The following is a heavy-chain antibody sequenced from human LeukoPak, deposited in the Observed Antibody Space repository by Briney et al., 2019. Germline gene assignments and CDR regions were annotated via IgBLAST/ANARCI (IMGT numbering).Heavy chain of an antibody. CDR2: VYYSGST. CDR3: ARPLTGYSYFDY. J-gene: IGHJ4*02. D-gene: IGHD3-9*01. Sequence: SETLSLTCTVSGGSISSSPYYWGWIRQPPGKGLEGIGSVYYSGSTSYNPPLKSRVTISVDTSKNQFSLKLNSVTAADTAVYYCARPLTGYSYFDYWGQGTLVTVSS. V-gene: IGHV4-39*01. CDR1: GGSISSSPYY.